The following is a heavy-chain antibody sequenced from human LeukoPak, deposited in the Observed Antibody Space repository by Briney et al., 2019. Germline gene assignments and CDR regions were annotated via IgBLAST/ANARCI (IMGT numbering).Heavy chain of an antibody. J-gene: IGHJ4*02. V-gene: IGHV3-23*01. CDR1: GFTFSSYA. Sequence: GGSLRLSCAASGFTFSSYAMSWVRQAPGKGLEWVSAISGSGGSTYYADSVKGRFTISRDNSKNTLYLQMNSLRAEDTAVYYCAKAGYSGSTWDFTYFDYWGQGTLVTVSS. CDR2: ISGSGGST. D-gene: IGHD5-12*01. CDR3: AKAGYSGSTWDFTYFDY.